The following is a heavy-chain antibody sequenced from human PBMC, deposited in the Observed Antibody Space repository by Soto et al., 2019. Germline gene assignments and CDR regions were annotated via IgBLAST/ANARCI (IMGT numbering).Heavy chain of an antibody. CDR2: IYWDDDN. V-gene: IGHV2-5*02. Sequence: QITLKESGHTLVKPTQTLTLTCSFSGFSLTSTAVGVNRIRQPPGKALEWLALIYWDDDNHFSPSLKSRLSVTKDTSKNQVVLTMTNMVPVDTATYYCAHGSGWLSDFWGQGILVTVSS. J-gene: IGHJ4*02. CDR3: AHGSGWLSDF. CDR1: GFSLTSTAVG. D-gene: IGHD6-19*01.